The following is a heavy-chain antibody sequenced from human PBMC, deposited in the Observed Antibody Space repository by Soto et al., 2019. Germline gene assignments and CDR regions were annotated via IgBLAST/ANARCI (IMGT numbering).Heavy chain of an antibody. CDR1: GFTFSSYS. J-gene: IGHJ6*03. Sequence: EVQLVESGGGLVQPGGSLRLSCAASGFTFSSYSMNWVRQAPGKGLEWVSYISSSSSTIYYADSVKGRFTISRDNAKNSLYLQMNSLRAEVTAVYYCARVEYYGSGSYYGAVDYYYYMDVWGKGTTVTVSS. CDR2: ISSSSSTI. D-gene: IGHD3-10*01. V-gene: IGHV3-48*01. CDR3: ARVEYYGSGSYYGAVDYYYYMDV.